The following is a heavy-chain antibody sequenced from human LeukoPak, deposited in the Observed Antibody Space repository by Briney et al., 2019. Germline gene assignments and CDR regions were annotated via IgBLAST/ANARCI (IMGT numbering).Heavy chain of an antibody. CDR1: GFTFSSYE. D-gene: IGHD3-10*01. CDR3: AREGIHYFDY. J-gene: IGHJ4*02. V-gene: IGHV3-48*03. Sequence: LPGGSLRLSCAASGFTFSSYEMNWVRQAPGKGLEWVSYISSSGSTIYYADSVKGRFTISRDNAKNSLYLQMNSLRAEDTAVYYCAREGIHYFDYWGQGTLVTVSS. CDR2: ISSSGSTI.